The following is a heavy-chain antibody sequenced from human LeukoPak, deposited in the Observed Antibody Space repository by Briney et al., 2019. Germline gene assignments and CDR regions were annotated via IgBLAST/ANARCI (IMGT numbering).Heavy chain of an antibody. D-gene: IGHD3-10*01. J-gene: IGHJ4*02. CDR1: GFTFGDYA. CDR2: ISWNSDTI. CDR3: AKVGGLGSFYRSPYFAY. Sequence: GGSLRLSCAAAGFTFGDYAMHWARQAPGKGLEWVSGISWNSDTIRYADSVKGRFTISRDTAKNSLYLQMNSLRPEDTALYYCAKVGGLGSFYRSPYFAYWGQGTLVTVSS. V-gene: IGHV3-9*01.